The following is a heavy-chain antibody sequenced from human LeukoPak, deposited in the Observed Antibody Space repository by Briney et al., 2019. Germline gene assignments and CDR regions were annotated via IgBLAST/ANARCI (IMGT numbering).Heavy chain of an antibody. CDR3: AGGNGIAAPIRDYMDV. Sequence: GASVKVSCKASGGTFSSYAISWVRQAPGQGLEWMGGIIPIFGTANYAQKFQGRVTITTDESTSTAYMELSSLRSEDTAVYYCAGGNGIAAPIRDYMDVWGKGTTVTVSS. J-gene: IGHJ6*03. CDR2: IIPIFGTA. CDR1: GGTFSSYA. V-gene: IGHV1-69*05. D-gene: IGHD6-13*01.